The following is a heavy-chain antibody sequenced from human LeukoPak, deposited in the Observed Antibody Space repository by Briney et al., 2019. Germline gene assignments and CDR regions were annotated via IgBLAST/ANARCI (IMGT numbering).Heavy chain of an antibody. CDR2: IKSKADGGTT. J-gene: IGHJ4*02. D-gene: IGHD4/OR15-4a*01. CDR1: RFTFINAW. V-gene: IGHV3-15*01. Sequence: GGSLRLSCAASRFTFINAWMNWVRQAPGKGLEWVGRIKSKADGGTTDYAAPVKGRFTISRDDSNNMVYLQMSSLKVEDTAVYYCAIDEPNYAPYDFDYWGQGTLVTVSS. CDR3: AIDEPNYAPYDFDY.